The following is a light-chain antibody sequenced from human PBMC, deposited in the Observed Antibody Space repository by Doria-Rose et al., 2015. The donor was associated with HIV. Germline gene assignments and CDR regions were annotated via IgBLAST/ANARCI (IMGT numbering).Light chain of an antibody. CDR2: EVS. J-gene: IGLJ2*01. CDR3: SSYTSSNSVV. V-gene: IGLV2-14*01. Sequence: PASVSGSPGQSITISCTGTSSDVGGYNYVSWYQQHPGKAPKLMIYEVSNRPSGVSNRFSGSKSGNTASLTISGLQAEDEADYYCSSYTSSNSVVFGGGTKLTVL. CDR1: SSDVGGYNY.